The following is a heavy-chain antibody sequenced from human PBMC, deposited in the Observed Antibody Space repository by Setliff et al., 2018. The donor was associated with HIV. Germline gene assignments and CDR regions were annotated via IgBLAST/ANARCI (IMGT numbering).Heavy chain of an antibody. D-gene: IGHD1-1*01. V-gene: IGHV4-39*01. CDR3: ARHAPRNHDLAGVFYPYYMDV. CDR2: ISYSGST. CDR1: GDSISSSSYY. Sequence: SETLSLTCTVSGDSISSSSYYWGWIRQPPGKGLEWIGSISYSGSTYYNPSLKSRVTISVDTSKNQFSLKLSSVTAADTAVYYCARHAPRNHDLAGVFYPYYMDVWGKGTTVTVSS. J-gene: IGHJ6*03.